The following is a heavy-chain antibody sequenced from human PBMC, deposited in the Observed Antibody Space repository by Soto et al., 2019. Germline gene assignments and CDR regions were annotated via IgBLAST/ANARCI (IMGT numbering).Heavy chain of an antibody. J-gene: IGHJ4*02. Sequence: QVQLVQSGAEVKKLGASVKVSCKASSYTFTSYGISWVRQAPGHGLEWMGWISAYNGNTNYAQKLQGRVTMTTDTSTSTAYMELRSLRPDDTGVYYCARDNEGGYSAASPFDYWGQGTLVTVSP. CDR2: ISAYNGNT. V-gene: IGHV1-18*01. CDR3: ARDNEGGYSAASPFDY. CDR1: SYTFTSYG. D-gene: IGHD5-18*01.